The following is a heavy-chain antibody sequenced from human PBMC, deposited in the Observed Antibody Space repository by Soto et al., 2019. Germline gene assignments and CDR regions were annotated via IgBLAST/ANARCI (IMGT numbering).Heavy chain of an antibody. Sequence: QVQLVQSGAEVKKPGSSVKVSCKTSGGTFSTYSIVWVRQAPGEGLEWTGGIIPIFGTANYAQKFQDRVTITEDKSTNTAFMEVSSLKSEDTAMYYCASSSGNNYGVGTNYYFDYWGQGTLVTVSS. D-gene: IGHD1-26*01. J-gene: IGHJ4*02. CDR1: GGTFSTYS. V-gene: IGHV1-69*06. CDR3: ASSSGNNYGVGTNYYFDY. CDR2: IIPIFGTA.